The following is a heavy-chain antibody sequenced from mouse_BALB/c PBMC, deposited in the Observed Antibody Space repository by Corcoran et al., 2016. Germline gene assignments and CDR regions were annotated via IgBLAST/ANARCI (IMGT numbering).Heavy chain of an antibody. CDR2: IYPGDGST. V-gene: IGHV1S56*01. D-gene: IGHD3-1*01. Sequence: QVQLQRSGPELVKPGALVKISCKASGYTFTSYDINWVKQRPGQGLEWIGWIYPGDGSTKYNEKFKGKATLTADKSSSTAYMQLSSLTSENSAVYFCARSARAAMDYWGQGTSVTVSS. CDR1: GYTFTSYD. J-gene: IGHJ4*01. CDR3: ARSARAAMDY.